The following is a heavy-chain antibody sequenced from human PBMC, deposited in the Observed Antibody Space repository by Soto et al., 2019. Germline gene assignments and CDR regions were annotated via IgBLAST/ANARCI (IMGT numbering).Heavy chain of an antibody. Sequence: PSETLSLTCTVSGGFISDSNDHWGWIRQSPGQGLEWIGYIYYSGSTNYNPSLKSRVTISVDTSRNQFSLQLNSVTPEDTAVYYCARQSSSKYYCGMDVWGQGTTVTVSS. D-gene: IGHD3-10*01. V-gene: IGHV4-61*05. J-gene: IGHJ6*02. CDR3: ARQSSSKYYCGMDV. CDR1: GGFISDSNDH. CDR2: IYYSGST.